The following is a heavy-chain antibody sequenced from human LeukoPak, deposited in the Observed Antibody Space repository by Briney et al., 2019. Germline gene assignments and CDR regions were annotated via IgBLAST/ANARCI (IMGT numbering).Heavy chain of an antibody. Sequence: PSETLSLTCTVSGGSISSYYWSWIRQPPGKGLQWIGYIYYSGSTNYNPSLKSRVTMSVDTSKNQFSLKLSSVTAADTAVYYCARIDSSGYDMGFLGAFDIWGQGTMVTVSS. V-gene: IGHV4-59*12. CDR3: ARIDSSGYDMGFLGAFDI. CDR1: GGSISSYY. D-gene: IGHD3-22*01. CDR2: IYYSGST. J-gene: IGHJ3*02.